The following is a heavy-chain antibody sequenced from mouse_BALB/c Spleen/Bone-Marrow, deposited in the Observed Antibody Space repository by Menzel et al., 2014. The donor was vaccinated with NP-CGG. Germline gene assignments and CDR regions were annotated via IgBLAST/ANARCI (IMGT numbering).Heavy chain of an antibody. J-gene: IGHJ2*01. V-gene: IGHV7-3*02. CDR1: GFTFXDYY. CDR3: ARDRGLTYFDY. D-gene: IGHD2-4*01. CDR2: IRNKANGYTT. Sequence: DVKLVESGGGLVQPGGSLRLSCTTSGFTFXDYYMSWVRQPPGKALEWLGFIRNKANGYTTEYSASVKGRFTISRDNSQSILYLQMNTLRAEDSATYYCARDRGLTYFDYWGQGTTLTVSS.